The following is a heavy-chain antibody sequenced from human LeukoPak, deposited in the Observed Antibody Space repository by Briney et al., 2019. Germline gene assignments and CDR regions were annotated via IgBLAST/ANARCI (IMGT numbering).Heavy chain of an antibody. D-gene: IGHD6-13*01. Sequence: GGSLRLSXAASGFTFSSYSMNWVRQAPGKGLGWVSSISSSSSYIYYADSVKGRFTISRDNAKNSLYLQMNSLRAEDTAVYYCARDTNPYSRATAFDYWGQGTLVTVSS. V-gene: IGHV3-21*01. CDR2: ISSSSSYI. CDR1: GFTFSSYS. J-gene: IGHJ4*02. CDR3: ARDTNPYSRATAFDY.